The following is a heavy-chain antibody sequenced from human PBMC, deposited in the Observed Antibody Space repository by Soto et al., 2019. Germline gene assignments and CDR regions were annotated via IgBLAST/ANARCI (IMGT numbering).Heavy chain of an antibody. CDR3: ASRERVDAFDV. CDR1: GGTFSSYG. D-gene: IGHD1-26*01. CDR2: IVPIFGSI. Sequence: QVQLVQSGAEVKKPVSSVKVSCKASGGTFSSYGITWVRQAPGQGLEWMGGIVPIFGSINLAQKFRGRLTITTDKSTSTVYMELSSLTSEDTAVYYCASRERVDAFDVWCQGAMVTVSS. V-gene: IGHV1-69*06. J-gene: IGHJ3*01.